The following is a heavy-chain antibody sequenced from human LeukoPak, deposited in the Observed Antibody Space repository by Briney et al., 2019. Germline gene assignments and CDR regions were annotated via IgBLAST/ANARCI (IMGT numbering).Heavy chain of an antibody. V-gene: IGHV3-30-3*01. CDR2: ISSDGSNK. CDR3: ARVVRPFHYYDSSGLDY. CDR1: GFTFSTYA. D-gene: IGHD3-22*01. J-gene: IGHJ4*02. Sequence: GGSLRLSCAASGFTFSTYAMHWVRQAPGKGLDWVAVISSDGSNKYYADSVKGRFTISRDNSKNTLYLQMNSLRAEDTAVYYCARVVRPFHYYDSSGLDYWGQGTLVTVSS.